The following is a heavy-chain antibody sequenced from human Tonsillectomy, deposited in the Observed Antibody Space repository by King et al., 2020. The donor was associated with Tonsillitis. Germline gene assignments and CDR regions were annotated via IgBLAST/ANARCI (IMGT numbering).Heavy chain of an antibody. CDR2: IYPGDSDT. CDR1: GYSFTNYW. D-gene: IGHD3-22*01. V-gene: IGHV5-51*01. J-gene: IGHJ1*01. Sequence: QLVQSGAEVKKPGESLKISCKGSGYSFTNYWIGWVRQMPGKGLEWMGIIYPGDSDTRYSPSFQGQVTISADKSISTAYLQWSRLKASDTAMYYCARLTKGPYFDSFGYFPFFEFWRQGTLVTVSS. CDR3: ARLTKGPYFDSFGYFPFFEF.